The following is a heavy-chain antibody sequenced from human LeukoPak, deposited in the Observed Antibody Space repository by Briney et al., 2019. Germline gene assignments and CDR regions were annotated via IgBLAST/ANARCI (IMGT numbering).Heavy chain of an antibody. D-gene: IGHD3-22*01. J-gene: IGHJ4*02. CDR3: ARGTYYYDSSFGY. CDR1: GGSISSYY. CDR2: IYYSGSS. V-gene: IGHV4-59*01. Sequence: SETLSLACTVSGGSISSYYWSWIRQPPGKGLEWIGYIYYSGSSNYNPSLKSRVTISVDTSKNQFSLKLSSVTAADTAVYYCARGTYYYDSSFGYWGQGTLVTVSS.